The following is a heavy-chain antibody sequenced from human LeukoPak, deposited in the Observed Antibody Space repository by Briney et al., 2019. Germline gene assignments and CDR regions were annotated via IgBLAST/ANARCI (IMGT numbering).Heavy chain of an antibody. CDR2: IIPILGIA. CDR3: ARGSITIFGVVTAKYGMDV. D-gene: IGHD3-3*01. V-gene: IGHV1-69*04. CDR1: GGTFSSYA. J-gene: IGHJ6*02. Sequence: EASVKVSCKASGGTFSSYAISWVRQAPGQGLEWMGRIIPILGIANYAQKFQGRVTITADKSTSTAYMELSSLRSEDTAAYYCARGSITIFGVVTAKYGMDVWGQGTTVTVSS.